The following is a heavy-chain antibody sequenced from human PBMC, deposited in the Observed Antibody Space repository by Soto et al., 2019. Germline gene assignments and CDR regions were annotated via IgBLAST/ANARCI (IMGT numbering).Heavy chain of an antibody. Sequence: EVQLVESGGVLVQPGGSLRVSCAASGFTFTNHAMSWVRQAPGKGLEWVSAISGSGGGTYYADSVKGRFTISRDHSDNTMYLQTNSLRAEETAVYFCARGGGRFGELTLDFDHWGQGTLVTVSS. J-gene: IGHJ4*02. CDR2: ISGSGGGT. CDR3: ARGGGRFGELTLDFDH. CDR1: GFTFTNHA. V-gene: IGHV3-23*04. D-gene: IGHD3-10*01.